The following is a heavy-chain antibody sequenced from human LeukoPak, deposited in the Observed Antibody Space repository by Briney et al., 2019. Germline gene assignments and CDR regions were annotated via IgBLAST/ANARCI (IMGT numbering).Heavy chain of an antibody. Sequence: GASVKVSCKASGYTFTSYGISWVRQAPGQGLEWMGWISAYNGNTNYAQKLQGRVTMTTDTSTSTAYMELRSLRSDDAAVYYCARGYPDSSGCLETYFDYWGQGTLVTVSS. CDR3: ARGYPDSSGCLETYFDY. D-gene: IGHD3-22*01. J-gene: IGHJ4*02. CDR1: GYTFTSYG. V-gene: IGHV1-18*01. CDR2: ISAYNGNT.